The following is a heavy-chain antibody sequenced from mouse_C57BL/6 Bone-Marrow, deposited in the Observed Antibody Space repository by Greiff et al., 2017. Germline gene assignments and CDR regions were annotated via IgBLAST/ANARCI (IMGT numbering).Heavy chain of an antibody. Sequence: EVQLQESGPELVKPGASVTIPCKASGYTFTDYNMDWVKQSHGKSLEWIGDINPNNGGTIYNQKFKGKATLTVDKSSSTAYMELRSLTSEDTAVYYCAREGLGGGFDYWGQGTTLTVSS. CDR1: GYTFTDYN. D-gene: IGHD4-1*01. J-gene: IGHJ2*01. CDR3: AREGLGGGFDY. CDR2: INPNNGGT. V-gene: IGHV1-18*01.